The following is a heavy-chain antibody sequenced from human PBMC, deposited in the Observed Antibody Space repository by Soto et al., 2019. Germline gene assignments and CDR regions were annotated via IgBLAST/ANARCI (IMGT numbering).Heavy chain of an antibody. V-gene: IGHV1-18*01. CDR1: GYTFTSYG. Sequence: ASVKVSCKASGYTFTSYGISWARQAPGQGLEWMGWISAYNGNTNYAQKLQGRVTMTTDTSTSTAYMELRSLRSDDTAVYYCARELTIFGVASFDYWGQGTLVTVSS. CDR2: ISAYNGNT. D-gene: IGHD3-3*01. CDR3: ARELTIFGVASFDY. J-gene: IGHJ4*02.